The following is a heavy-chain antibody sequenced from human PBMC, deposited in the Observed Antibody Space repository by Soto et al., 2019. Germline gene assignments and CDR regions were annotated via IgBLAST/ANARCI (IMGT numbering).Heavy chain of an antibody. V-gene: IGHV3-30*18. Sequence: QVQLVESGGGVVQPGKSLRLSCAAAGFIFRSYGVHWVRQAPGKGLEWVAVISHDGSNAYYADAVYGRFTISRDNAKKTVYLQMNSLSAEDTAVYYCAKGAGDRLSLGMDVWGQGTTVTVSS. D-gene: IGHD1-26*01. CDR2: ISHDGSNA. CDR1: GFIFRSYG. CDR3: AKGAGDRLSLGMDV. J-gene: IGHJ6*02.